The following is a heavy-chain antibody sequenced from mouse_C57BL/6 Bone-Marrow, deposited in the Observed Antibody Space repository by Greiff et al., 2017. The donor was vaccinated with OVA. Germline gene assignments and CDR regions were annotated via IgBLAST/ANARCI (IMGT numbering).Heavy chain of an antibody. CDR3: AYYGRFAY. D-gene: IGHD1-2*01. CDR2: IYPRSGNT. J-gene: IGHJ3*01. CDR1: GYTFTSYG. V-gene: IGHV1-81*01. Sequence: VQLQQSGAELARPGASVKLSCKASGYTFTSYGISWVKQRTGQGLEWIGEIYPRSGNTYYNEKFKGKATLTADKSSSTAYMGLRSLTSEDSAVYFCAYYGRFAYGGQGTLVTVSA.